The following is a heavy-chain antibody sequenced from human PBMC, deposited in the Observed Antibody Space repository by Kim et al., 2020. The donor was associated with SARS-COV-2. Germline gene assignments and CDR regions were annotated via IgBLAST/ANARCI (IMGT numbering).Heavy chain of an antibody. D-gene: IGHD2-2*01. CDR3: ARGYCSSTSCYFDS. J-gene: IGHJ4*02. CDR1: GFTVSSYY. Sequence: GGSLRLSCAASGFTVSSYYMSWVRQAPGKGLEWVSVIYSGGSTYYSDSVKGRFTITRDNSKNTLYFQMNSLRAEDTAVYYCARGYCSSTSCYFDSWGQGTLVTVSS. CDR2: IYSGGST. V-gene: IGHV3-53*01.